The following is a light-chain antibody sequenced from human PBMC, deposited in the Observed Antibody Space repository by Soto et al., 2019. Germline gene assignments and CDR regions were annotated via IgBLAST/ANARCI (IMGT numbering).Light chain of an antibody. Sequence: QSVLTQPASVSGSPGQSITISCTGTSSDVGGYNYVSWYQQHPGKAPKLMIYEVSNRPSGVSNRFSGSKSGNTASLTISGLQAEDEADCYCSSYTSSSTLDYVFGTGTKVTVL. CDR1: SSDVGGYNY. V-gene: IGLV2-14*01. J-gene: IGLJ1*01. CDR3: SSYTSSSTLDYV. CDR2: EVS.